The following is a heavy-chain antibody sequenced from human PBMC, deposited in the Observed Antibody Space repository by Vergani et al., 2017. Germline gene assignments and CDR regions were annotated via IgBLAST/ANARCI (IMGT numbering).Heavy chain of an antibody. Sequence: EVQLVQSGAEVKKPGESLKISCKGSGYSFTSYWIGWVRQMPGKGLEWMGIIYPGDSDTRYSPSFQGQVTISADKSISTAYLQWSSLKASDTAMYYCVRAVTSFGVVRRFDPWGQGTLVTVSS. D-gene: IGHD3-3*01. CDR2: IYPGDSDT. V-gene: IGHV5-51*03. CDR1: GYSFTSYW. J-gene: IGHJ5*02. CDR3: VRAVTSFGVVRRFDP.